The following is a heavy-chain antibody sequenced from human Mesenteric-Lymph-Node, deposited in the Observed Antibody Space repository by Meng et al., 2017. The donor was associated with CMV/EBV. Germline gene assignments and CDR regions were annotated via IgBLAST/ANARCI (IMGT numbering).Heavy chain of an antibody. Sequence: SLKISCAASGFTFDDYAMHWVRQAPGKGLEWVSGISWNSGSIGYADSVKGRFTISRDNAKNSLYLQMNSLRAEDMALYYCARDTRGYFDYWGQGTLVTVSS. J-gene: IGHJ4*02. V-gene: IGHV3-9*03. D-gene: IGHD3-16*01. CDR3: ARDTRGYFDY. CDR2: ISWNSGSI. CDR1: GFTFDDYA.